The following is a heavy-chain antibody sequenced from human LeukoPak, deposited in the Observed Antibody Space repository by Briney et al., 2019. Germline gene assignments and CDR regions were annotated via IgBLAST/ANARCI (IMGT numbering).Heavy chain of an antibody. CDR2: IYYSGST. Sequence: TETLSLTCTVSGGSMRSHYWSWIRQPPVKGLEWIGYIYYSGSTNYNPSLKRRVTISLDTSKNQFSLKLSSVTAADTAVYYCARAQYDSVGYYLGHWGQGTLVTVSS. CDR3: ARAQYDSVGYYLGH. J-gene: IGHJ4*02. CDR1: GGSMRSHY. D-gene: IGHD3-22*01. V-gene: IGHV4-59*11.